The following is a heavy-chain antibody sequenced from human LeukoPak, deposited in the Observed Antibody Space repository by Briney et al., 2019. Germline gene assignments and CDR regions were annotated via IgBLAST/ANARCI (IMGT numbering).Heavy chain of an antibody. CDR3: ARVHPIVVVPAARGNWFDP. J-gene: IGHJ5*02. D-gene: IGHD2-2*01. CDR1: GGTFSSYA. V-gene: IGHV1-69*13. Sequence: SVKVSCKASGGTFSSYAISWVRQAPGQGLEWMGGIIPIFGTANYAQKFQGRVTITADESTSTAYMELSSLRSEDTAVYYCARVHPIVVVPAARGNWFDPWGQGTLVTVSS. CDR2: IIPIFGTA.